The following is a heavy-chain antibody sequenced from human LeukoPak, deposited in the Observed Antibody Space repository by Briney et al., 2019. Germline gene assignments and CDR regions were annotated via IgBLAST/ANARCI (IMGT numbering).Heavy chain of an antibody. V-gene: IGHV1-2*02. D-gene: IGHD3-10*01. J-gene: IGHJ4*02. CDR3: ARGPRITMVRGVVDY. Sequence: ASVKVSCKASGYTFTGHYMHWVRQAPGQGLEWMGWVNPNSGGTNYAQKFQGRVTMTRDTSISTAYMELSRLRSDDTAVYYCARGPRITMVRGVVDYWGQGTVVSVFS. CDR1: GYTFTGHY. CDR2: VNPNSGGT.